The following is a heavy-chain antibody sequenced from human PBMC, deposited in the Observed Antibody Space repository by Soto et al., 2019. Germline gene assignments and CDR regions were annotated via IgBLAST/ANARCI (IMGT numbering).Heavy chain of an antibody. V-gene: IGHV4-61*01. J-gene: IGHJ5*02. Sequence: SETLSLTCTVSGVSISSGYYYLSWIRPPPGKGLEWIGYIYYSGSTYYNPSLKSRVTISVDTSKNQFSLKLSSVTAADTAVYYCERGWGSSGWTRCWFVTCGQVTLVTVS. CDR1: GVSISSGYYY. D-gene: IGHD6-19*01. CDR3: ERGWGSSGWTRCWFVT. CDR2: IYYSGST.